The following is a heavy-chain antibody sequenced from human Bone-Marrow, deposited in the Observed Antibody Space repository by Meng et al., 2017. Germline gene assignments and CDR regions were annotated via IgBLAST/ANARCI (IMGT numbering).Heavy chain of an antibody. CDR2: ISYDGSNK. V-gene: IGHV3-30*04. CDR3: AAGEYCSGGSCYGYY. CDR1: GFTFSSYA. J-gene: IGHJ4*02. D-gene: IGHD2-15*01. Sequence: GESLKISCAASGFTFSSYAMHWVRQAPGKGLEWVAVISYDGSNKYYADSVKGRFTISRDNSKNTLYLQMSSLRAEDTAVYYCAAGEYCSGGSCYGYYWGQGTLVTVSS.